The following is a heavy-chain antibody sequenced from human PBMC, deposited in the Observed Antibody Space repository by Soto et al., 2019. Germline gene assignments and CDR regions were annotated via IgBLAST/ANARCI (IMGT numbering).Heavy chain of an antibody. Sequence: QVQLQESGPGLVKPSQTLSLTCTVSGGSISSGDYYWSWIRQPPGKGLEWIGYIYYSGITYYNPYLTSRVTISVDTSKNQFSLKLSSVTAADTAVYYCARGYGYDSSGYYPAGTIAGWFDPWGQGTLVTVSS. CDR3: ARGYGYDSSGYYPAGTIAGWFDP. J-gene: IGHJ5*02. CDR1: GGSISSGDYY. V-gene: IGHV4-30-4*01. CDR2: IYYSGIT. D-gene: IGHD3-22*01.